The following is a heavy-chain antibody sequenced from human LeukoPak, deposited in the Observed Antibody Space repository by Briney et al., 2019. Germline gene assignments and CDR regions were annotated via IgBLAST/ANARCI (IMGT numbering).Heavy chain of an antibody. V-gene: IGHV4-39*01. J-gene: IGHJ4*02. D-gene: IGHD6-19*01. CDR1: GGSISSNTFY. CDR2: IYYTGST. Sequence: SETLSLTCAVSGGSISSNTFYWGWIRQPPGKGLEWIGSIYYTGSTYYDPSLKSRVTISVDTSKNQFSLNLSSVTAADTAVYFCATIRAYTSGWYPARGIDYWGQGTLVTVSS. CDR3: ATIRAYTSGWYPARGIDY.